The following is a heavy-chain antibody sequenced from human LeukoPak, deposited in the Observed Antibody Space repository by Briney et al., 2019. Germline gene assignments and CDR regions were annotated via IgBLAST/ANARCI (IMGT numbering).Heavy chain of an antibody. Sequence: GGSLRLSCAASGFTFTNYAMSWVRQAPGKGREWVSVISGSGSNTYYADSVKGRFTISRDNSKNTLYLQMNSLRAEDTAVYYCAKSFAPVIAAAGTGADWGQGTLVTVSS. CDR2: ISGSGSNT. V-gene: IGHV3-23*01. D-gene: IGHD6-13*01. CDR1: GFTFTNYA. J-gene: IGHJ4*02. CDR3: AKSFAPVIAAAGTGAD.